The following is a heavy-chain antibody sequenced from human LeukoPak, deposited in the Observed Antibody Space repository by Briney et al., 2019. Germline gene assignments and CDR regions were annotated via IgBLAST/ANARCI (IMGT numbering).Heavy chain of an antibody. D-gene: IGHD5-12*01. Sequence: SETLSLTCAVYGGSFSGYYWGWIRQPPGKGLEWIGEINHSGSTNYNPSLKSRVTISVDTSKNQFSLKLSSVTAADTAVYYCARVYRNGMDVWGQGTTVTVSS. V-gene: IGHV4-34*01. CDR2: INHSGST. J-gene: IGHJ6*02. CDR1: GGSFSGYY. CDR3: ARVYRNGMDV.